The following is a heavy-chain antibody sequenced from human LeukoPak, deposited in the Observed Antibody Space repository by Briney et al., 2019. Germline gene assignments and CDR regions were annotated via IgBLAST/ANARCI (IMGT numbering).Heavy chain of an antibody. Sequence: GGSLRLSCAVSGFTFSSYWMHWVRQAPGKGLVWVSRINRDGSSTSYADSVKGQFTISRDNSKNTLYLQMNSLRAEDTAVYYCAKGDYYDSSGYFDYWGQGTLVTVSS. CDR3: AKGDYYDSSGYFDY. D-gene: IGHD3-22*01. CDR2: INRDGSST. J-gene: IGHJ4*02. V-gene: IGHV3-74*01. CDR1: GFTFSSYW.